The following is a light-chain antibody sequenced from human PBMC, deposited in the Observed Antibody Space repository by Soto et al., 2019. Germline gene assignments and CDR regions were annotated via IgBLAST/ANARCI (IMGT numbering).Light chain of an antibody. J-gene: IGLJ1*01. V-gene: IGLV2-14*01. Sequence: QSALTQPASVSGSPGQSITISCTGTSSDVGGYDYVSWYQQHAGKAPKLVIYEVSNRPSGVSNRFSGSKSGNTASLIIFGLQAEDEADYYCSSYSSTSSRVFGTGTKVTVL. CDR1: SSDVGGYDY. CDR2: EVS. CDR3: SSYSSTSSRV.